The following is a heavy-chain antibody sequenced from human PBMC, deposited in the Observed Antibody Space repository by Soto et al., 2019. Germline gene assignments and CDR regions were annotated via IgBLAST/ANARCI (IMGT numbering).Heavy chain of an antibody. CDR3: AKAATSSWYGGHFDC. CDR2: IYSGGST. D-gene: IGHD6-13*01. Sequence: GESLKISCAASGFTVSSNYMSWVRQAPGKGLEWVSVIYSGGSTYYADSVKGRFTISRDNSKSTLYLQMDSLRAEDTAVYYCAKAATSSWYGGHFDCWGQGTLVTVSS. J-gene: IGHJ4*02. V-gene: IGHV3-53*01. CDR1: GFTVSSNY.